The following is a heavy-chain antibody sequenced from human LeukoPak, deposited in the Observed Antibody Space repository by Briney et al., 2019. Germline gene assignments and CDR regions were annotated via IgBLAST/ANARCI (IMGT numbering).Heavy chain of an antibody. Sequence: GESLKISCKGSGYSFISYWIGWVRQMPGRGLEWMGIIYPRDSDTIYSPSFQGQITISADKSISAAYLQLSSLKASDTAIYYCARRPGYSGHRDPFDYWGQGTLVTVSS. CDR2: IYPRDSDT. CDR1: GYSFISYW. CDR3: ARRPGYSGHRDPFDY. J-gene: IGHJ4*02. D-gene: IGHD5-12*01. V-gene: IGHV5-51*01.